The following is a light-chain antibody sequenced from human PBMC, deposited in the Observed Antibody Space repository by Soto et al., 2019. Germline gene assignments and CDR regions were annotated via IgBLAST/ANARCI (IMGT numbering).Light chain of an antibody. J-gene: IGLJ1*01. Sequence: QSALTQPASVSGSPGQSITISCTGTSSDVGGYNYVSWYQQHPGKAPKFMIYDVSNRPSGVSNRFSGSKSGNTASLTISGLQAEGEADYYCCSYTTSNTRQIVFGTGTKLTVL. CDR2: DVS. V-gene: IGLV2-14*01. CDR1: SSDVGGYNY. CDR3: CSYTTSNTRQIV.